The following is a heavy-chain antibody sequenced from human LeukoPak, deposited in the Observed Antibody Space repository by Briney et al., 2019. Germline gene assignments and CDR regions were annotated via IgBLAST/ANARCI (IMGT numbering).Heavy chain of an antibody. CDR1: GFTFSSYA. CDR2: ISGSGGST. J-gene: IGHJ4*02. V-gene: IGHV3-23*01. Sequence: GGSLRLSCAASGFTFSSYAMSWVRQAPGKGLEWVSAISGSGGSTYYADSVKSRFTISRDNSKNTLYLQMNSLRAEDTAVYYCAKDDYSSSSLYYFDYWGQGTLVTVSS. D-gene: IGHD6-6*01. CDR3: AKDDYSSSSLYYFDY.